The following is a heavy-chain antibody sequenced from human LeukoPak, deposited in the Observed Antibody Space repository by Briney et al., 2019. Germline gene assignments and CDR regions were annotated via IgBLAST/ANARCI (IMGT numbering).Heavy chain of an antibody. J-gene: IGHJ3*02. Sequence: SETLSVTCTVSGGSISSGDYYWSWIRQPPRKGLEWIGYIYYSGSTYYNPSLKSRVTISVDTSKNQFSLKLSSVTAADTAVYYCAREDYGGDAFDIWGQGTMVTVSS. CDR1: GGSISSGDYY. CDR3: AREDYGGDAFDI. D-gene: IGHD4-23*01. CDR2: IYYSGST. V-gene: IGHV4-30-4*01.